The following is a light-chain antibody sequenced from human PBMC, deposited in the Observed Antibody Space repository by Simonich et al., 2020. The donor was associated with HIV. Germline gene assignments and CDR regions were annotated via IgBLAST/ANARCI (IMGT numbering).Light chain of an antibody. V-gene: IGLV1-40*01. Sequence: QSVLTQPPSVSGAPGQRVTISCTGSSSNIGAGYDVHWYQQLPGTAPKLLIYGNSKRPSGVPDRFSGSKSGTSASLAITGLQAEDEADYYCSSYTTTTWLFGGGTKLTVL. CDR3: SSYTTTTWL. CDR2: GNS. J-gene: IGLJ3*02. CDR1: SSNIGAGYD.